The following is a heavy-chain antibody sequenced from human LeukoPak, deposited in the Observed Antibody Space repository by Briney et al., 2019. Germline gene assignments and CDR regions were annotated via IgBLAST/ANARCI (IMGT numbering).Heavy chain of an antibody. CDR3: AKQRNGYCSSTSCYANYFDY. Sequence: GGSLRLSCAASGFTFSSYAMNWVRQAPGRGLEWVSAISGSGGSTYYADSVEGRFTISRDNSKNTLYLQMNSLRAEDTAVYYCAKQRNGYCSSTSCYANYFDYWGQGTLVTVSS. V-gene: IGHV3-23*01. D-gene: IGHD2-2*03. CDR1: GFTFSSYA. J-gene: IGHJ4*02. CDR2: ISGSGGST.